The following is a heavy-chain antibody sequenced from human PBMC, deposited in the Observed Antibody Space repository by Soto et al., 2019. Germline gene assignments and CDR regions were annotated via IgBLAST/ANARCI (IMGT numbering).Heavy chain of an antibody. V-gene: IGHV6-1*01. Sequence: SQTLSLTGAVSGESGSNNTAAWSWIRQSPSRGLEWLGRTYYRSKWFNDYAESMKSRITIDPDTSRNQISLQLNSVTPEDTAVYYCAREETFSSGVVATSVIASWGLGTLVTVAS. J-gene: IGHJ1*01. CDR2: TYYRSKWFN. CDR3: AREETFSSGVVATSVIAS. CDR1: GESGSNNTAA. D-gene: IGHD2-15*01.